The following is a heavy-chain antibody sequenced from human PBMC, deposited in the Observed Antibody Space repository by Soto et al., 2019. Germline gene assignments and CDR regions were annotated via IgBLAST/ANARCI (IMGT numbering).Heavy chain of an antibody. Sequence: GGSLRLSCAASGFTFSSYSMNWVRQAPGKGLEWVSSISSSSSYIYYADSVKGRFTISRDNAKNSLYLQMNSLRAEDTAVYYFARIYDSSGYYYGRVIWGQGTLVTVSS. V-gene: IGHV3-21*01. D-gene: IGHD3-22*01. CDR2: ISSSSSYI. CDR3: ARIYDSSGYYYGRVI. J-gene: IGHJ4*02. CDR1: GFTFSSYS.